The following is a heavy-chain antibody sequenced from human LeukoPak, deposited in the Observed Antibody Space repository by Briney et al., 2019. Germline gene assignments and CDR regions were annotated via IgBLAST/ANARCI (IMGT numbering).Heavy chain of an antibody. J-gene: IGHJ6*02. Sequence: GGSLRLSCAASGFTFSSYSMNWVRQAPGRGLEWVSSISTSSSYINHADLVKGRFTISRDNVKNSLYLQMNSLRAEDTAVYYCARWGYCSGGSCYLNYYYYYGMDVWGQGTTVTVSS. CDR3: ARWGYCSGGSCYLNYYYYYGMDV. D-gene: IGHD2-15*01. V-gene: IGHV3-21*01. CDR1: GFTFSSYS. CDR2: ISTSSSYI.